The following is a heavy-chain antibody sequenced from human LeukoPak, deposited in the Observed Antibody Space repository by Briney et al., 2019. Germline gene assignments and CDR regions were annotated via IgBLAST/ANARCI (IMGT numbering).Heavy chain of an antibody. CDR2: IIPIFGTA. V-gene: IGHV1-69*05. CDR3: ARVFARSGEISGSYYFY. D-gene: IGHD1-26*01. CDR1: GGSFSSSV. J-gene: IGHJ4*02. Sequence: SVKVSCKASGGSFSSSVLSWVRQAPGQGLEWVGGIIPIFGTANYAQKFQGRVTITTDESTSTAYMELSSLRSEDTAVYYCARVFARSGEISGSYYFYWGQGTLVTVSS.